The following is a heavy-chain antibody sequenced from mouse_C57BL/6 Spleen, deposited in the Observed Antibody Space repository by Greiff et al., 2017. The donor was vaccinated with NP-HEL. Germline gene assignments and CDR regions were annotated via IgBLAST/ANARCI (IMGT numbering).Heavy chain of an antibody. CDR1: GFTFSSYA. CDR2: ISSGGDYI. J-gene: IGHJ2*01. V-gene: IGHV5-9-1*02. CDR3: TRALITTVVSDY. D-gene: IGHD1-1*01. Sequence: EVQLVESGAGLVKPGGSLKLSCAASGFTFSSYAMSGVRQTPEKRLEWVAYISSGGDYIYYADTVKGRFTISRDKARNTLYLQMSSLKSEDTAMYYCTRALITTVVSDYWGQGTTLTVSS.